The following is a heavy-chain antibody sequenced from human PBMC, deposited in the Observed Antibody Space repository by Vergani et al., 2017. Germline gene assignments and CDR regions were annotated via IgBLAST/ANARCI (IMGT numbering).Heavy chain of an antibody. CDR3: SKDGGSSGYNRFDY. CDR2: ISSSSIYI. Sequence: EVQLVESGGGLVKPGGSLRLSCAASGFTFSSYIMNWVRQAPGKGLEWVSFISSSSIYIDYADSVKGRFTISRDNAKNSLYLQMNSLRAEDPAVYYCSKDGGSSGYNRFDYWGQGTLVTVSS. V-gene: IGHV3-21*01. D-gene: IGHD6-19*01. J-gene: IGHJ4*02. CDR1: GFTFSSYI.